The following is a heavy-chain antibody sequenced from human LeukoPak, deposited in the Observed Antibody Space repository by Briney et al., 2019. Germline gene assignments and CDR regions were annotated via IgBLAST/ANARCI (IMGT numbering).Heavy chain of an antibody. CDR2: IYPGDSDT. CDR1: GYSFTSYW. CDR3: ARLLSPNSSGSHLDY. J-gene: IGHJ4*02. Sequence: GESLKISCKGSGYSFTSYWIGWVRQMPGKGLEWMGIIYPGDSDTRYSPSFQGQVTISADKSISTAYLQWSSLKASDTAMYYCARLLSPNSSGSHLDYWGQGTLVTVSS. D-gene: IGHD3-22*01. V-gene: IGHV5-51*01.